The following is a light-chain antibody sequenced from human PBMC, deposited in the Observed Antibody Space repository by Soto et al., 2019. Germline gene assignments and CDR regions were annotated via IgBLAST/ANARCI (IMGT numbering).Light chain of an antibody. Sequence: ALTQSPGTLSSSPGAXATLSCRASQSVSSNYLAWYQQKPGQAPRLLIYGASSRATGIPDRFSGSGSGTDFTLTIDRLESEDFAVYFCQQYGDLPWTFGQGTKV. CDR3: QQYGDLPWT. CDR2: GAS. CDR1: QSVSSNY. V-gene: IGKV3-20*01. J-gene: IGKJ1*01.